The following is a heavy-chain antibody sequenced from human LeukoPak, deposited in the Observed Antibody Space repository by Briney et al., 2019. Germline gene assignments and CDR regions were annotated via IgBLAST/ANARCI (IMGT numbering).Heavy chain of an antibody. D-gene: IGHD5-18*01. J-gene: IGHJ4*02. CDR1: GFTVSSNY. CDR3: AKDKERGYSYVTDY. V-gene: IGHV3-30*02. Sequence: GGSLRLSCAASGFTVSSNYMSWVRQAPGKGLEWVAFIRYDGSNKYYADSVKGRFTISRDNSKNTPYLQMNSLRAEDTAVYYCAKDKERGYSYVTDYWGQGTLVTVSS. CDR2: IRYDGSNK.